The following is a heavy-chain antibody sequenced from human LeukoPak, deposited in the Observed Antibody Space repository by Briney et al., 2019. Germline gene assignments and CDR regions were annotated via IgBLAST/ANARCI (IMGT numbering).Heavy chain of an antibody. J-gene: IGHJ4*02. CDR1: GFTFSNYE. CDR3: ARATRRAASPTYFDY. CDR2: ISSGTTI. V-gene: IGHV3-48*03. D-gene: IGHD6-13*01. Sequence: PGGSLRLSCAASGFTFSNYEMNWVRQAPGKGLECVSYISSGTTITYADSLKGRFTISRDNAKNSLYLQMNSLRAEDTAVYYCARATRRAASPTYFDYWGQGTLVTVSS.